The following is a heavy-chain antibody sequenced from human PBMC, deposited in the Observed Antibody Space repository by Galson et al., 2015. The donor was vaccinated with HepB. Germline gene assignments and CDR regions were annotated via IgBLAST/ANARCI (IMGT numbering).Heavy chain of an antibody. V-gene: IGHV3-49*03. J-gene: IGHJ6*02. CDR2: IRSKAYGGTT. D-gene: IGHD4-17*01. Sequence: SLRLSCAASGFTFGDYAMSWFRQAPGKGLEWVGFIRSKAYGGTTEYAASVKGRFTISRDDSKSIAYLQMNSLKTEDTAVYYCTRDYGDRHYYYYGMDVWGQGTTVTVSS. CDR3: TRDYGDRHYYYYGMDV. CDR1: GFTFGDYA.